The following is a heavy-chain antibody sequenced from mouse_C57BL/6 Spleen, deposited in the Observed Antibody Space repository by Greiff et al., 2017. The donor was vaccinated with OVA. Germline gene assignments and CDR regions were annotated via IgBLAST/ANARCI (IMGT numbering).Heavy chain of an antibody. D-gene: IGHD1-3*01. V-gene: IGHV1-53*01. J-gene: IGHJ2*01. Sequence: QVQLKQPGPELVKPGASVKLSCKASGYTFTSYWMHWVKQRPGQGLEWIGNINPSNGGTNYNEKFKSKATLTVDKSSSTAYMQLSSLTSEDSAVYYCARDGIVGHYFDYWGQGTTLTVSS. CDR3: ARDGIVGHYFDY. CDR1: GYTFTSYW. CDR2: INPSNGGT.